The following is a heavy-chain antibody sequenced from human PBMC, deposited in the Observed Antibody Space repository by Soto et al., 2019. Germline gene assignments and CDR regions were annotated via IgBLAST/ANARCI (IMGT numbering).Heavy chain of an antibody. V-gene: IGHV1-3*01. CDR1: GYTFTSYA. CDR2: INAGNGNT. CDR3: ARDRAYCGGDCYSSWFDP. D-gene: IGHD2-21*02. J-gene: IGHJ5*02. Sequence: ASVKVSCKASGYTFTSYAMHWVLQAPGQRLEWMGWINAGNGNTKYSQKFQGRVTITRDTSASTAYMELSSLRSEDTAVYYCARDRAYCGGDCYSSWFDPWGQGTLVTVSS.